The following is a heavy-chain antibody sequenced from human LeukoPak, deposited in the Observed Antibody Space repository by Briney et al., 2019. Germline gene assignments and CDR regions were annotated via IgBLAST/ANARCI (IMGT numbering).Heavy chain of an antibody. Sequence: SETLSLTCAVYGGSFSAYYWSRIRQPPGKGLEWIGEINHSGSTNYNPSLKSRVTMSGDTSKNQFSLKLSSVTAADTAVYYCEIFYYDNLTGYYIGDYWGQGTLVTVPS. CDR3: EIFYYDNLTGYYIGDY. V-gene: IGHV4-34*01. D-gene: IGHD3-9*01. J-gene: IGHJ4*02. CDR1: GGSFSAYY. CDR2: INHSGST.